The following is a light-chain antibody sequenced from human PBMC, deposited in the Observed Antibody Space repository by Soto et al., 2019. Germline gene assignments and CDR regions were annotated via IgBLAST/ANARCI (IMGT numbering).Light chain of an antibody. Sequence: IQLTQSPSSLSASVGDRVTITCRASQGISRNLAWYKQKPGKAPSXXSYFISTLQSGVPSRFSGSGSGTEFTLTINSLQPEDFETYYCQQFNSHPQTFGQGTKVDIK. CDR3: QQFNSHPQT. J-gene: IGKJ1*01. V-gene: IGKV1-9*01. CDR1: QGISRN. CDR2: FIS.